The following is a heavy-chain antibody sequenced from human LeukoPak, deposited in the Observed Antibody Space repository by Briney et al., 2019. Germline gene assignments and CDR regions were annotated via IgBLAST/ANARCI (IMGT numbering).Heavy chain of an antibody. J-gene: IGHJ6*03. CDR1: GYTFTGYY. CDR3: ARVGLFFYYYYMDV. D-gene: IGHD3-10*02. V-gene: IGHV1-2*02. CDR2: INPNSGGT. Sequence: WASVKVSCKASGYTFTGYYMHWVRQAPGQGLEWMGWINPNSGGTNYAQKFQGRVTMTRDTSISTAYMELSRLRSDDTAVYYCARVGLFFYYYYMDVWGKGTTVTVSS.